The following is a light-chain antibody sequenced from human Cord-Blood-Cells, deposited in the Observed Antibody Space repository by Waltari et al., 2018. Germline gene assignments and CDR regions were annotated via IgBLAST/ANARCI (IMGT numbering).Light chain of an antibody. CDR1: QSVISY. CDR2: DAS. J-gene: IGKJ3*01. Sequence: EIVLTQSTATLSLSPGERATLSCRASQSVISYLDWYQQKPGQAPRLLIYDASNRATGIPARFSGSGSGSDFTLTSSSLEPEDFAVYYCQQRSNWPPFTFGPGTKVDIK. V-gene: IGKV3-11*01. CDR3: QQRSNWPPFT.